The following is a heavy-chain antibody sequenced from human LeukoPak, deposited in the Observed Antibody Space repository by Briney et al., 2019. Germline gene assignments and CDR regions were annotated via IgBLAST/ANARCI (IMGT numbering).Heavy chain of an antibody. CDR1: GYTFTGYY. J-gene: IGHJ4*01. CDR2: IKPNSGGT. CDR3: ARASEDSS. Sequence: ASLKVSCKASGYTFTGYYMHWVRRAPGHGLEWMGWIKPNSGGTNYAQKFQGRVTMTRDTSISTAYMELSRLRSDDTAVYYCARASEDSSWGQGTLVTVSS. V-gene: IGHV1-2*02. D-gene: IGHD6-6*01.